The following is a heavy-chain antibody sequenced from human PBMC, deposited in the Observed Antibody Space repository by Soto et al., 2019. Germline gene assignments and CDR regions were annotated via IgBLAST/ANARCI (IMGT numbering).Heavy chain of an antibody. Sequence: QVQLVESGGGVVQPGRSLRLSCAASGITFRSYAMHWVRQAPGKGLECVAVISYDGSNKFYRDSVKGRFTISRDNSKNTLYLQIKSLRYDDMAVYYCPRGHREDIAVVVGARPGEYGLDVWAQGTTVTVSS. CDR1: GITFRSYA. CDR3: PRGHREDIAVVVGARPGEYGLDV. J-gene: IGHJ6*02. D-gene: IGHD2-15*01. CDR2: ISYDGSNK. V-gene: IGHV3-30-3*01.